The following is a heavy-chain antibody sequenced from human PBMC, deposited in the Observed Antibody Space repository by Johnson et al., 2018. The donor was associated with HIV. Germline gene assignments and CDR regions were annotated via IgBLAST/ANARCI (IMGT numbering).Heavy chain of an antibody. CDR1: GFTFSRYG. J-gene: IGHJ3*02. D-gene: IGHD1-26*01. V-gene: IGHV3-30*18. Sequence: QVQLVESGGGVVQPGRSLRLTCAASGFTFSRYGMAWVRQATGKGVEWVAVISFAGMKKHYDDSVKGRFTISRDNSKNTLFLQRNSLRAEDTAVYYCAKERYMGSTTLADAFDMWGQGTMVTVSS. CDR2: ISFAGMKK. CDR3: AKERYMGSTTLADAFDM.